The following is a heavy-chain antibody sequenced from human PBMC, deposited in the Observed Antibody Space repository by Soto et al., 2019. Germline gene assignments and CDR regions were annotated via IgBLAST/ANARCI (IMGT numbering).Heavy chain of an antibody. J-gene: IGHJ4*02. Sequence: QVQLVESGRGVVQPGRSLRLSCAASGFTFSSFSMHWVRQAPGKGLEWVAVISYDGSNKYYADSVKGRFAVSRDNSKNTLFLQVNSLRAEDTAVYYCASRYGNYLLWGQGTLVTVSS. CDR3: ASRYGNYLL. CDR2: ISYDGSNK. D-gene: IGHD4-4*01. CDR1: GFTFSSFS. V-gene: IGHV3-30*09.